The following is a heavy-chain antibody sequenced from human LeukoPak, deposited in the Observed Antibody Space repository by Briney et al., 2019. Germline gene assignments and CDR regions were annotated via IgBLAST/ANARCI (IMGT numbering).Heavy chain of an antibody. V-gene: IGHV4-34*01. D-gene: IGHD6-13*01. Sequence: PSETLSLTCAVYGDSFSGYFWGWIRQPPGTGLEWIGEINHSGYTNYKPSLKSRATISRDTSKNQFSLTMNLVSAADTAVYYCARGAICGSSCRAFDVWGQGTMVTVSS. J-gene: IGHJ3*01. CDR2: INHSGYT. CDR3: ARGAICGSSCRAFDV. CDR1: GDSFSGYF.